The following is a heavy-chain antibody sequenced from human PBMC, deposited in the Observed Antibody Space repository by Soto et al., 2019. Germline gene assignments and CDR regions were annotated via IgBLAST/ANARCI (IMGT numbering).Heavy chain of an antibody. CDR3: ARESLLPNYDGTPYYYYYYQYMDV. V-gene: IGHV1-2*04. CDR2: INPNSGGT. J-gene: IGHJ6*03. CDR1: GYTFTGYY. Sequence: ASVKVSCKASGYTFTGYYMHWVRQAPGQGLEWMGWINPNSGGTNYAQKFQGWVTMTRDTSISTAYMELSSLRSEDTAVYYCARESLLPNYDGTPYYYYYYQYMDVWGKGTMVTVSS. D-gene: IGHD1-7*01.